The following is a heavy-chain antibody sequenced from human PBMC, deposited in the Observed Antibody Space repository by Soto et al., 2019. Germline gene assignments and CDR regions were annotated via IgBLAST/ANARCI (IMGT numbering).Heavy chain of an antibody. Sequence: GGSLRLSCAASGFAFYYYNVNWVRQAPGGGLEWVSSISGSGIDIHFTDSVKGRFTISRDNAKTSLYLQMDSLRPGDTAIYYCAREGVSNSSDYDFDHRGHGALVTVSS. CDR2: ISGSGIDI. D-gene: IGHD3-16*01. V-gene: IGHV3-21*01. CDR1: GFAFYYYN. J-gene: IGHJ4*01. CDR3: AREGVSNSSDYDFDH.